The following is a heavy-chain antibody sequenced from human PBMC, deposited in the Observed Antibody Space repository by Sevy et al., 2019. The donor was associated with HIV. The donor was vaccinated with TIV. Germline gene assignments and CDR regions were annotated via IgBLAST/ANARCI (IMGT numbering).Heavy chain of an antibody. Sequence: SETLSLTCTVSGGSISSYYWSWIRQPPGKGLEWIGYIYYSGSTNYNPSLKGRVTISVDTSKNQFSLKLSPVTAADTAVYYCARVRQLPLYYYYYGMDVWGQGTTVTVSS. CDR2: IYYSGST. V-gene: IGHV4-59*01. D-gene: IGHD2-2*01. CDR3: ARVRQLPLYYYYYGMDV. J-gene: IGHJ6*02. CDR1: GGSISSYY.